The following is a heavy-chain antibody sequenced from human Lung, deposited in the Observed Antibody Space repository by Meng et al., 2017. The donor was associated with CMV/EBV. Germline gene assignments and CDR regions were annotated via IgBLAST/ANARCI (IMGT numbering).Heavy chain of an antibody. D-gene: IGHD2-2*02. CDR2: INHSGST. CDR3: ARGRGKPAAIYYYGMDV. Sequence: GSLRLXCAVYGGSFSGYYWSWIRQPPGKGLEWIGEINHSGSTNYNPSLKSRVTISVDTSKNQFSLKLSSVTAADTAVCYCARGRGKPAAIYYYGMDVWGQGTTVTVSS. CDR1: GGSFSGYY. V-gene: IGHV4-34*01. J-gene: IGHJ6*02.